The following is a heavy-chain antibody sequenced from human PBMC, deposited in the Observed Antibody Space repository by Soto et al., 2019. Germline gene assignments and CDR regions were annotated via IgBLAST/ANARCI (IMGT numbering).Heavy chain of an antibody. D-gene: IGHD2-15*01. Sequence: SETLSLTCSVSGGSISSGYYYWSWIRQPPGKGLEWIGNIYYSGNTNYNPSLKSRVTISVDTSKNQFSLKLSSVTAADTAVYYCARAYCSGGSCSLFDPWGQGTLVTVSS. CDR2: IYYSGNT. V-gene: IGHV4-61*01. CDR3: ARAYCSGGSCSLFDP. CDR1: GGSISSGYYY. J-gene: IGHJ5*02.